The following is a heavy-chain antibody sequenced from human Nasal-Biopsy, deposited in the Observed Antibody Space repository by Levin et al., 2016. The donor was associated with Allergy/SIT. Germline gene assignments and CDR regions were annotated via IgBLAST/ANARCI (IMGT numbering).Heavy chain of an antibody. J-gene: IGHJ4*02. V-gene: IGHV3-33*01. CDR2: IWYDGRKT. CDR3: ASGGQTSGFPFDS. Sequence: GGSLRLSCVASAFTFSNHGMHWVRQAPGKGLEWVAVIWYDGRKTYYADSVKGRFTISRDNSKNTLYLQMNSLRAEDTAVYYCASGGQTSGFPFDSWGQGTPLTVSS. D-gene: IGHD6-19*01. CDR1: AFTFSNHG.